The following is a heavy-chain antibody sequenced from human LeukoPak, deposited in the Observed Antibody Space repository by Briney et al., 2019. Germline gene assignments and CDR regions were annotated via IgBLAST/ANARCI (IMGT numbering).Heavy chain of an antibody. CDR1: GFTFSSYA. Sequence: PGRSLRLSCAASGFTFSSYAMHWVRQAPGKGLEWVAVISYDGSNKYYADSVKGRFTISRDNSKNTLYLQMNSLRAEDTAVYYCAKEFSNYEGYYFDYWGQGTLVTVSS. CDR2: ISYDGSNK. V-gene: IGHV3-30-3*01. D-gene: IGHD4-11*01. J-gene: IGHJ4*02. CDR3: AKEFSNYEGYYFDY.